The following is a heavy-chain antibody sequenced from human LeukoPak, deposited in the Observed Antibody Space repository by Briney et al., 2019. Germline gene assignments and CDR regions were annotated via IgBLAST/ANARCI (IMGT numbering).Heavy chain of an antibody. CDR2: INPNSGGT. V-gene: IGHV1-2*02. CDR3: ARESAQQLVGGAFDI. D-gene: IGHD6-13*01. CDR1: GYTFTGYY. J-gene: IGHJ3*02. Sequence: GASVKVSCKASGYTFTGYYMHWVRQAPGQGLEWMGWINPNSGGTNYAQKFQGRVTITRDTSISTAYMELSRLRSDVTAVYYCARESAQQLVGGAFDIWGQGTMVTVSS.